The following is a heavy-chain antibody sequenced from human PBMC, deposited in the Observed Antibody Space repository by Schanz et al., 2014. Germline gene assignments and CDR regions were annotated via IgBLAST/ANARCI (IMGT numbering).Heavy chain of an antibody. CDR2: ISYDGSNK. CDR3: AKDQGNWNGGLGLDY. Sequence: QVQLVESGGGVVQPGRSLRLSCAASGFTFSSYAMHWVRQAPGKGLEWVAVISYDGSNKYYADSVKGRFTISRDNSKNTLYLQMNSLRGEDTAVYYCAKDQGNWNGGLGLDYWGQGTLVTVSS. CDR1: GFTFSSYA. D-gene: IGHD1-20*01. J-gene: IGHJ4*02. V-gene: IGHV3-30*04.